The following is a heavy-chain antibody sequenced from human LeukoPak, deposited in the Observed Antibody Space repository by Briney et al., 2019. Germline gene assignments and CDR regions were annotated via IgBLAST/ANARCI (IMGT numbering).Heavy chain of an antibody. CDR2: IYYSGST. D-gene: IGHD5-24*01. V-gene: IGHV4-31*03. J-gene: IGHJ4*02. Sequence: TLSLTCTVSGGSISSGGYYWSWIRQHPGKGLEWIGYIYYSGSTYYNPSLKSRVTISVDTSKSQFSLKLSSVTAADTAVYYCARDKRDGYNYCFDYWGQGTLVTVSS. CDR1: GGSISSGGYY. CDR3: ARDKRDGYNYCFDY.